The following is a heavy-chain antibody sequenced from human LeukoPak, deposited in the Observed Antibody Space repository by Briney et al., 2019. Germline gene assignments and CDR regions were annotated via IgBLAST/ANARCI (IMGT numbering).Heavy chain of an antibody. CDR3: ARPYSYESTALDY. D-gene: IGHD3-22*01. J-gene: IGHJ4*02. Sequence: RSGGSLRLSCAVSGFTFNDYGMSWVRQAPGKGLEWVSGINWNGGSTDYADSVKGRFTISRDNAKNSLYLQMNSLTAVDTALNTCARPYSYESTALDYWGQGTPVTVSS. CDR2: INWNGGST. V-gene: IGHV3-20*01. CDR1: GFTFNDYG.